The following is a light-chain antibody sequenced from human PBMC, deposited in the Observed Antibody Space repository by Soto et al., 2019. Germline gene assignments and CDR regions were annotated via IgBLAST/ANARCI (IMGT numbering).Light chain of an antibody. J-gene: IGLJ1*01. Sequence: QSVLTQPASVSGSPGQPITISCTGTSSDVGGYNYVSWYQHHPGKAPKLMIYDVSNRPSGVSNRFSGSKSGNTASLTISGLQPEDEADYYCSSYTTSNTRQIVLGTGTKLTVL. V-gene: IGLV2-14*03. CDR2: DVS. CDR1: SSDVGGYNY. CDR3: SSYTTSNTRQIV.